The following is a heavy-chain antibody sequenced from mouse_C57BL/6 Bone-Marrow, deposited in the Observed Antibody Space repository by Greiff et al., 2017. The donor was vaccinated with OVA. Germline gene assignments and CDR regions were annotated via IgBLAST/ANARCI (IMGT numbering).Heavy chain of an antibody. CDR3: ARKRGDYAMDY. CDR2: IWSGGST. V-gene: IGHV2-2*01. Sequence: QVQLQQSGPGLVQPSQSLSITCTVSGFSLTSYGVHWVRQSPGKGLEWLGVIWSGGSTDYNAAFISRLSISKDNSKSQVFFKMNSLQADDTAIYYCARKRGDYAMDYWGQGTSVTVPS. J-gene: IGHJ4*01. CDR1: GFSLTSYG.